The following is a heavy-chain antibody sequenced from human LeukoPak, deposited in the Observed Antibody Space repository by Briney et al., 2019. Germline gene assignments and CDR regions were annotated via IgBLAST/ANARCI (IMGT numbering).Heavy chain of an antibody. D-gene: IGHD6-19*01. CDR3: AGDKTTGGWYEFDY. V-gene: IGHV3-53*01. Sequence: GGTLRLSCAASGFTFSRHGMNWVRQAPGKGLEWVSVISNDGDTYYADSVKGRFTISRDTSKNTVSLQMNSLRAEDTAVYYCAGDKTTGGWYEFDYWGQGTLVTVSS. CDR2: ISNDGDT. CDR1: GFTFSRHG. J-gene: IGHJ4*02.